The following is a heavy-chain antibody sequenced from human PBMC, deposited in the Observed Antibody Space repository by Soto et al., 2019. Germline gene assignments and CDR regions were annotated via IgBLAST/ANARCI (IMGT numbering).Heavy chain of an antibody. Sequence: SETLSLTGADYDRSFSGYYWSWIRQPPGKGLEWIGEINQSGGTHYNPSLKSRVTISVDTSKNQFSLKLSSVTATDTAVYYCARGRSITMLRGAPPDYWGQGTLVTVSS. CDR1: DRSFSGYY. CDR3: ARGRSITMLRGAPPDY. V-gene: IGHV4-34*01. J-gene: IGHJ4*02. CDR2: INQSGGT. D-gene: IGHD3-10*01.